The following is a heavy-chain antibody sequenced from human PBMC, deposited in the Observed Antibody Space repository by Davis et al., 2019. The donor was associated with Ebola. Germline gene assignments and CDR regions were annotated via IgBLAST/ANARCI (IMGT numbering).Heavy chain of an antibody. J-gene: IGHJ4*02. Sequence: GESLKISCAVSGFTFSNYNMNWVRQAPGKGLEWVSYINIRSTIIYYADSVKGRFTISRDNAKNSLFLQMNNLRDEDTAMYYCASGDRFWHSGYWGQGTLVTVSS. CDR3: ASGDRFWHSGY. CDR2: INIRSTII. V-gene: IGHV3-48*02. CDR1: GFTFSNYN. D-gene: IGHD3-10*01.